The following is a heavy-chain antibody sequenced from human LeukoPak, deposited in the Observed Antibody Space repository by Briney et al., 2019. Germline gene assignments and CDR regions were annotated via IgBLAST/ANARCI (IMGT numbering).Heavy chain of an antibody. CDR3: AREAETVTGMDV. CDR2: IIPIFGTA. Sequence: SVKVSCKASGGTFSSYAISWVRQAPGQGLEWMGGIIPIFGTANYAQKFQGRVTITADESTSTAYMELSSLRSEDTAVYYCAREAETVTGMDVWGQGTTVTVSS. J-gene: IGHJ6*02. CDR1: GGTFSSYA. V-gene: IGHV1-69*13. D-gene: IGHD4-17*01.